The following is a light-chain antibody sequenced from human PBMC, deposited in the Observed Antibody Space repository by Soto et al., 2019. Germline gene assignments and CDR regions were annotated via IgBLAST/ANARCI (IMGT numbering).Light chain of an antibody. J-gene: IGLJ3*02. CDR2: EVS. CDR3: CSYAGSSTFRV. Sequence: QSVLTQPASVSGSPGQSITIPCTGTSSDVGSYNLVSWYQQHPGKAPKLMIYEVSKRPSGVSNRFSGSKSGNTASLTISGLQAEDEADYYCCSYAGSSTFRVFGGGTKLIV. V-gene: IGLV2-23*02. CDR1: SSDVGSYNL.